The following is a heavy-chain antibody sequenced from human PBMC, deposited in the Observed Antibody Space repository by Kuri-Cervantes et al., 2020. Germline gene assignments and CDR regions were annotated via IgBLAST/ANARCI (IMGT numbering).Heavy chain of an antibody. CDR3: ARLGHFDY. CDR1: GFTFNSFY. CDR2: ISGGGSTI. J-gene: IGHJ4*02. D-gene: IGHD3-10*01. V-gene: IGHV3-11*04. Sequence: LSLTCAASGFTFNSFYMSWIRQAPGKGLAWVAYISGGGSTIWYADAVKGRFTISRDNAKNSLYLQMNSLRAEDTAVYYCARLGHFDYWGQGTLVTVSS.